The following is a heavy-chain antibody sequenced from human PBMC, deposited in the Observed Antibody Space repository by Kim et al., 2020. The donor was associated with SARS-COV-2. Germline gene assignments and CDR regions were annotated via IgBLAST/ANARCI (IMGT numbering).Heavy chain of an antibody. V-gene: IGHV6-1*01. D-gene: IGHD3-3*01. CDR3: ARGFWPRGAFDI. J-gene: IGHJ3*02. Sequence: DYAVSVKSRITINPDPSKNQPSLQLNSVTPEDTAVYYCARGFWPRGAFDIWGQGTMVTVSS.